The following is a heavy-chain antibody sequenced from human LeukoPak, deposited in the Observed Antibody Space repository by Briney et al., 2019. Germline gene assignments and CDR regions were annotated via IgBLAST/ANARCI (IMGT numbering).Heavy chain of an antibody. CDR3: ARDRLLWFGELPDYYYGMDV. Sequence: GGSLRLSCAASGFTFSDYYMSWIRQAPGKGLEWVSYISSSGSTIYYADSVKGRFTISRDNSKNTLYLQMNSLRAEDTAVYYCARDRLLWFGELPDYYYGMDVWGQGTTVTVSS. J-gene: IGHJ6*02. CDR1: GFTFSDYY. D-gene: IGHD3-10*01. CDR2: ISSSGSTI. V-gene: IGHV3-11*04.